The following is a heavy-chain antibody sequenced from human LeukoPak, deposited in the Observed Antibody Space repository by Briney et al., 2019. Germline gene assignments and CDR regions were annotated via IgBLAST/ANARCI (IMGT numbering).Heavy chain of an antibody. CDR2: IYTSGST. J-gene: IGHJ3*02. CDR1: GGSISSGSYY. D-gene: IGHD3-3*01. V-gene: IGHV4-61*02. CDR3: ARGEVGVRAFDI. Sequence: SETLSLTCTVSGGSISSGSYYWSWIRQPAGKGLEWIGRIYTSGSTNYNPSLKSRVTISVDTSKNQFSLKLSSVTAADTAVYYCARGEVGVRAFDIWGQGTMVTVSS.